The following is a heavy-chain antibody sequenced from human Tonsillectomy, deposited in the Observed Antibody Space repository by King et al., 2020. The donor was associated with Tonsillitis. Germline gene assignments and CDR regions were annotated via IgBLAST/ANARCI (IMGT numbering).Heavy chain of an antibody. CDR1: GFSFSTFT. CDR2: ISYDGNNQ. D-gene: IGHD3-22*01. V-gene: IGHV3-30*04. CDR3: ARVLADIYFFDSSGYDYGMDV. J-gene: IGHJ6*02. Sequence: VQLVESGGGVVQPGRSLRLSCAASGFSFSTFTMHWVRQAPGKGLEWVALISYDGNNQHNADSVKGRFTISRDNYKNTLYLHMKNLRPEDTAVYYCARVLADIYFFDSSGYDYGMDVWGQGTTVTVSS.